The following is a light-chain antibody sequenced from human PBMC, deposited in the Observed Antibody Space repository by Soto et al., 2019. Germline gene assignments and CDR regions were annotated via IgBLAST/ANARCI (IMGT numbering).Light chain of an antibody. V-gene: IGKV3-11*01. J-gene: IGKJ4*01. CDR2: DAS. Sequence: EIVLTQSPGTLSLSPGERATLSCRASQSVSSYLAWYQQKPGQAPRLLIYDASNRATGIPARFSGSGSGTDFTLTISSLEPEDFAVYYCQQRSNWSTFGGGTKVDIK. CDR3: QQRSNWST. CDR1: QSVSSY.